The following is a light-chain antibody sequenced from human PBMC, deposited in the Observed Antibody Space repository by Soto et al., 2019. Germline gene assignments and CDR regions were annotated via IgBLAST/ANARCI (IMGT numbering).Light chain of an antibody. CDR1: SSDVGGNKY. J-gene: IGLJ1*01. Sequence: GPSSDVGGNKYVSWYQHYPGKAPKLMICDVSNRPSGVSNRFSGSKSGNTASLTISGLQAEGEAHYKCSAFTVGISVFG. CDR2: DVS. V-gene: IGLV2-14*03. CDR3: SAFTVGISV.